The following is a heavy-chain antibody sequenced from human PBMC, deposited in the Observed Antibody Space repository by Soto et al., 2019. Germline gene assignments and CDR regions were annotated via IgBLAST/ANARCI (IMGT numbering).Heavy chain of an antibody. V-gene: IGHV4-30-4*01. CDR1: GGSISSGDYY. Sequence: QVQLQESGPGLVKPSQTLSLTCTVSGGSISSGDYYWSWIRQPPGKGLEWIGYIYYSGSTYYNPSLKSRVTISVDPSKNQFSLKLSSVTAADTAVYYCARLNYDYVWGSYRYSFDYWGQGTLVTVSS. J-gene: IGHJ4*02. D-gene: IGHD3-16*02. CDR3: ARLNYDYVWGSYRYSFDY. CDR2: IYYSGST.